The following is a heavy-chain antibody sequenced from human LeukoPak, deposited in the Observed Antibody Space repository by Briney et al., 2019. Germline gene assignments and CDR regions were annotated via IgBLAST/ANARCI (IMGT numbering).Heavy chain of an antibody. D-gene: IGHD1-1*01. CDR3: ARECWNDPSCLDY. V-gene: IGHV3-64*01. CDR1: GFTFSSYA. J-gene: IGHJ4*02. CDR2: ISSNGGST. Sequence: GGSLRLSCAASGFTFSSYAMHWVRQAPGKGLEYVSAISSNGGSTYYANSVKGRFTISRDNSKNTLYLQMGSLRAEDMAVYYCARECWNDPSCLDYWGQGTLATVSS.